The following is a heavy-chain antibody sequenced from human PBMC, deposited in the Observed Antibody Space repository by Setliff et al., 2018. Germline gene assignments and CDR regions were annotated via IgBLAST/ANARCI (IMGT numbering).Heavy chain of an antibody. V-gene: IGHV1-18*01. Sequence: ASVKVSCKTSGYTFTTYGISWLRRAPGQGLEWMGWISVYSGDASYVQKFQGRVTMTADTSTSTVYMELRSLRSDDTAVYFCARDPTNHFWSAYWPFWGQGTLVTVSS. D-gene: IGHD3-3*02. CDR1: GYTFTTYG. J-gene: IGHJ4*02. CDR3: ARDPTNHFWSAYWPF. CDR2: ISVYSGDA.